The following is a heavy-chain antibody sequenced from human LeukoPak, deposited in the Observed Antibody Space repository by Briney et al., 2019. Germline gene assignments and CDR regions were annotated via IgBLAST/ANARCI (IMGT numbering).Heavy chain of an antibody. Sequence: ASVKVSCNASGYTFTSYDINWVRQATGQGLEWMGWMNPNSGNTGYAQKFQGRVTMTRNTSISTAYMELSSLRSEDTAVYYCARFGGSIAARPDRSWFDPWGQGTLVTVSS. D-gene: IGHD6-6*01. V-gene: IGHV1-8*01. CDR2: MNPNSGNT. CDR1: GYTFTSYD. J-gene: IGHJ5*02. CDR3: ARFGGSIAARPDRSWFDP.